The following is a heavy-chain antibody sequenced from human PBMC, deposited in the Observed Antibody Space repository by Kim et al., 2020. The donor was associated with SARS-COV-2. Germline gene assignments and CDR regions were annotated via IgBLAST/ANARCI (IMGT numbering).Heavy chain of an antibody. CDR3: ARDSYIWGSYRYGGYNWFDP. CDR2: ISSSSSYI. Sequence: GGSLRLSCAASGFTFSSYSMNWVRQAPGKGLEWVSSISSSSSYIYYADSVKGRFTISRDNAKNSLYLQMNSLRAEYTAVYYCARDSYIWGSYRYGGYNWFDPWGQGTLVTVSS. J-gene: IGHJ5*02. D-gene: IGHD3-16*02. CDR1: GFTFSSYS. V-gene: IGHV3-21*01.